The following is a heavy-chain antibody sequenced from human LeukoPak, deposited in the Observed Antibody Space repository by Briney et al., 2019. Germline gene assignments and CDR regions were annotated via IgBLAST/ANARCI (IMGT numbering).Heavy chain of an antibody. Sequence: ASVKISCKASGYTFTDYYIHWVQQAPGKGLEWMGRVDPEDGEILYGAKFQGRDTITADTSTDTVYMELSSLRSEDTAVYYCASAHYDTSGSYYFDYWGQGTLVTVSS. J-gene: IGHJ4*02. CDR1: GYTFTDYY. CDR2: VDPEDGEI. CDR3: ASAHYDTSGSYYFDY. D-gene: IGHD3-22*01. V-gene: IGHV1-69-2*01.